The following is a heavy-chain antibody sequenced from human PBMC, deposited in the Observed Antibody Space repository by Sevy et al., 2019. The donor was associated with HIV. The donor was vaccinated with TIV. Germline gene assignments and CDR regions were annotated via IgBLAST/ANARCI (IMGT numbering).Heavy chain of an antibody. CDR2: ISAYNGNT. J-gene: IGHJ5*02. V-gene: IGHV1-18*01. D-gene: IGHD6-13*01. CDR1: GYTFTSYG. Sequence: ASVKVSCKASGYTFTSYGISWVRQAPGQGLEWMGWISAYNGNTNYAQKLQGRVTMTTDTSTSTAYMELRSLRSDDTAVYYCARGTLKTSIAAAAMIWFDPWGQGTLVTVSS. CDR3: ARGTLKTSIAAAAMIWFDP.